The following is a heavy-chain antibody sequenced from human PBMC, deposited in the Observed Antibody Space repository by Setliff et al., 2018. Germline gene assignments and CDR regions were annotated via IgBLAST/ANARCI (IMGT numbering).Heavy chain of an antibody. CDR2: IYHSGST. CDR1: GYSISSGYY. D-gene: IGHD1-26*01. J-gene: IGHJ4*02. Sequence: SETLSLTCAVSGYSISSGYYWGWIRPPPGKGMEWIGSIYHSGSTYYNPSLKRRVTISVDTSKNQFPLKLSSVTAADTAMYFCARGRVDSGSYNDLGYFDDWGKGTLVTVSS. CDR3: ARGRVDSGSYNDLGYFDD. V-gene: IGHV4-38-2*01.